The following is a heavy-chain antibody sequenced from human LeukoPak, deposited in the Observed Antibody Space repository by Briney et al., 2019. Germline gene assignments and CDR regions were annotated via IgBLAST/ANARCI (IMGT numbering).Heavy chain of an antibody. CDR2: MYHSGST. CDR3: ARRVAGYFDY. J-gene: IGHJ4*02. V-gene: IGHV4-30-4*08. CDR1: GGSISSGDYY. D-gene: IGHD6-13*01. Sequence: SQTLSLTCTVSGGSISSGDYYWSWIRQPPGKGLEWIGSMYHSGSTHYNPSLKSRVSMSVDKSKNHFSLRLTSVTAADTAVYYCARRVAGYFDYWGQGTLVTVSS.